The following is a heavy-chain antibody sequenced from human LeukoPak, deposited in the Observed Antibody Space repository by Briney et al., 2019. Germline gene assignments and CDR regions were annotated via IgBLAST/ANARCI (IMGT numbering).Heavy chain of an antibody. Sequence: GGSLRLSCAASGLTFSSYWMSWVRQAPGKGLEWVANIKQDGSEKYYVDSVKGRFTTSRDNAKNSLYLQMNSLRAEDTAVYYCARKRGVEYWGQGTLVTVSS. V-gene: IGHV3-7*01. CDR1: GLTFSSYW. CDR2: IKQDGSEK. CDR3: ARKRGVEY. D-gene: IGHD2-15*01. J-gene: IGHJ4*02.